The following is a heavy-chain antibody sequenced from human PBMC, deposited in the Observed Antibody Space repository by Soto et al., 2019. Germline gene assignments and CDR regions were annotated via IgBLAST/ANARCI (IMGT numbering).Heavy chain of an antibody. CDR2: IIPIFGTA. V-gene: IGHV1-69*06. Sequence: SVKVSCKASGGTFSSYAISWVRQAPGQGLEWMGGIIPIFGTANYAQKFQGRVTITADKSTSTAYMELSSLRSEDTAVYYCARTYSNYADYYYYYGMDVWGPGTTVTVSS. J-gene: IGHJ6*02. CDR3: ARTYSNYADYYYYYGMDV. CDR1: GGTFSSYA. D-gene: IGHD4-4*01.